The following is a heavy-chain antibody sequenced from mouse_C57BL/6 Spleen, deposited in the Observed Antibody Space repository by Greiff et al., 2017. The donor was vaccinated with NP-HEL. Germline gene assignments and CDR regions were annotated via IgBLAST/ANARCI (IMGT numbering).Heavy chain of an antibody. V-gene: IGHV5-16*01. CDR1: GFTFSDYY. CDR2: INYDGSST. Sequence: EVKVEESEGGLVQPGSSMKLSCTASGFTFSDYYMAWVRQVPEKGLEWVANINYDGSSTYYLDSLKSRFTISRDNAKNTLYLQMSRLKSEDTATYYCARDSYYGKRNYAMDYWGQGTSVTVSS. D-gene: IGHD1-1*01. J-gene: IGHJ4*01. CDR3: ARDSYYGKRNYAMDY.